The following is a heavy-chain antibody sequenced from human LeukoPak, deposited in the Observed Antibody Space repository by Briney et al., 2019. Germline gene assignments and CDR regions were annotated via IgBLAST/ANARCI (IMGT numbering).Heavy chain of an antibody. Sequence: SQTLSLTCTVSGGSICSGSYYWSWIRQPAGKGLEWIGRIYTSGSTNYNPSLKSRVTISVDTSKNQFSLKLSSVTAADTAVYYCAREEYDFWSGYQVYWGQGTLVTVSS. V-gene: IGHV4-61*02. CDR3: AREEYDFWSGYQVY. D-gene: IGHD3-3*01. J-gene: IGHJ4*02. CDR2: IYTSGST. CDR1: GGSICSGSYY.